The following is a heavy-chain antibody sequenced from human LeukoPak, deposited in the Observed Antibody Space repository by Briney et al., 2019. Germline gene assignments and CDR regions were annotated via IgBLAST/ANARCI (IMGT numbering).Heavy chain of an antibody. CDR2: ISAYNGNT. CDR1: GYTFTSYG. J-gene: IGHJ4*02. V-gene: IGHV1-18*01. CDR3: ARDRSSGYYYVAFDH. D-gene: IGHD3-22*01. Sequence: ASVKVSCKASGYTFTSYGISWVRQAPGQGREWMGWISAYNGNTNYAQKLQGRVTMTTDTSTSTAYMELRSLRSDDTAVYYCARDRSSGYYYVAFDHWGQGTLVTVSS.